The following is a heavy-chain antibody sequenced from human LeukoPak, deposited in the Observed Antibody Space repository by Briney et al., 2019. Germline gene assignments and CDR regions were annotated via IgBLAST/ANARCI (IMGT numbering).Heavy chain of an antibody. CDR2: XXGSGGST. D-gene: IGHD3-16*02. CDR3: AKVLRSDYVWGSYRYPDY. Sequence: GXTXSXXXITXVRQAPGKXLEWVSVXXGSGGSTSYADSVKGRFTISRDNSKNTLYLQMNSLRAGDTAVYYCAKVLRSDYVWGSYRYPDYWGQGTLVTVSS. CDR1: GXTXSXXX. J-gene: IGHJ4*02. V-gene: IGHV3-23*01.